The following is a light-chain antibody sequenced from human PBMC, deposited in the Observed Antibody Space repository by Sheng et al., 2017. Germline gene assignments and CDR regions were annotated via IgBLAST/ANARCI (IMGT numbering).Light chain of an antibody. CDR1: QSISTY. J-gene: IGKJ1*01. Sequence: DIQLTQSPSSLSASVGDRVTITCRASQSISTYLNWYQQIPGQALKLLIYAASSFQSGVPSRFRGSGSGTDFTLTISSLQPEDFASYYCHQSYTTPTFGQGTKVEIK. CDR3: HQSYTTPT. V-gene: IGKV1-39*01. CDR2: AAS.